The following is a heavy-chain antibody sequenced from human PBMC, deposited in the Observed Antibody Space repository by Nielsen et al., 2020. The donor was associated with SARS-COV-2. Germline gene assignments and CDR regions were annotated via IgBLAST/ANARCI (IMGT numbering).Heavy chain of an antibody. CDR2: INPSGGST. J-gene: IGHJ4*02. CDR1: GYTFTSYY. CDR3: ARDDPQYPGGGDY. V-gene: IGHV1-46*01. Sequence: SVKVSCKASGYTFTSYYIHWVRQAPGQGLEWMGIINPSGGSTSYAQKFQGRVTMTRDTSTSTVYMELSSLRSEDTAVYYCARDDPQYPGGGDYWGQGTLVTVSS. D-gene: IGHD3-16*01.